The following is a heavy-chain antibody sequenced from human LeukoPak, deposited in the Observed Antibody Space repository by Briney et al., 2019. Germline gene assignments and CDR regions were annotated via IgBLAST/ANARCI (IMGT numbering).Heavy chain of an antibody. D-gene: IGHD3-22*01. V-gene: IGHV4-38-2*01. CDR2: VYQSGST. CDR3: ANERYYYDSSGYWSWFDP. CDR1: DYSISSGYY. Sequence: PSETLSLTCAVSDYSISSGYYWGWIRQPPGKGLEWIGSVYQSGSTYYNPSLKSRVTISVDTSKNQFSLKLSSVTAADTAVYYCANERYYYDSSGYWSWFDPWGQGTLLTVSS. J-gene: IGHJ5*02.